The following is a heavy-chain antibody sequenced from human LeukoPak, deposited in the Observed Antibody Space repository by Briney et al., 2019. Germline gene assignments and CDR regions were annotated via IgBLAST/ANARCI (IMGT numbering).Heavy chain of an antibody. CDR2: IIPIFGTA. Sequence: SVKVSCKASGGTFSSYAISWVRQAPGQGLEWMGGIIPIFGTANYAQKFQGRVTMTTDTSTSTAYMELRSLRSDDTAVYYCASLINSYGYLVDYWGQGTLVTVSS. J-gene: IGHJ4*02. CDR1: GGTFSSYA. CDR3: ASLINSYGYLVDY. V-gene: IGHV1-69*05. D-gene: IGHD5-18*01.